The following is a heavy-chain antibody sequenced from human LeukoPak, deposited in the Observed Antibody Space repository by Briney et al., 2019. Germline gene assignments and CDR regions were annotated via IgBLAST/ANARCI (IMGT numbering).Heavy chain of an antibody. J-gene: IGHJ4*02. Sequence: ASVKVSCKASGYTFTGSYMHWVRQAPGQGLECMGRINPNSGGTNYAHKFQGRVTMTRDTSISKAYMELSRLRSDDTAVYYCARGPTRALRYFDWLPNYWGQGTLVTVSS. D-gene: IGHD3-9*01. CDR1: GYTFTGSY. CDR3: ARGPTRALRYFDWLPNY. CDR2: INPNSGGT. V-gene: IGHV1-2*06.